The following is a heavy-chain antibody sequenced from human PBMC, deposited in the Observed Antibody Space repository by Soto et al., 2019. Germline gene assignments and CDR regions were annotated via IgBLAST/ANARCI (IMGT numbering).Heavy chain of an antibody. CDR1: GFTFSSVW. CDR2: IKSDGSEK. V-gene: IGHV3-7*01. J-gene: IGHJ6*02. Sequence: CATSGFTFSSVWMSWVRQAPGKGLEWVANIKSDGSEKYYVDFVKGRFTISRDNAKNSLDLLMNSLRPDDTAMYYCARGRGLDVWGQGTTVTVSS. CDR3: ARGRGLDV.